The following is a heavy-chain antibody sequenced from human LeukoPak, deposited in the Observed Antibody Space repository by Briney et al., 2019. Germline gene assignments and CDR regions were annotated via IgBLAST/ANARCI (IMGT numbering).Heavy chain of an antibody. J-gene: IGHJ4*02. CDR3: ERVAVAGGYGRGRSDY. CDR1: VYTFTSYG. D-gene: IGHD6-19*01. CDR2: ISAYNGNT. V-gene: IGHV1-18*01. Sequence: ASVKVSCKVSVYTFTSYGISCVRQAPGQGLEWMGWISAYNGNTNYAQKLQGRITMTTDTSTSTAYMELRSLRSDDTAVYYCERVAVAGGYGRGRSDYWGQGTLVTVSS.